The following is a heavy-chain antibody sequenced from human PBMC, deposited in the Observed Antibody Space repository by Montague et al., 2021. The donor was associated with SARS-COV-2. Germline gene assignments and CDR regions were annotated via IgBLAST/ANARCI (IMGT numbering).Heavy chain of an antibody. D-gene: IGHD3-10*01. V-gene: IGHV4-34*01. Sequence: SETLSLTCAVYGGSFSGYYWSWIRQPPGKGLEWIGEINHSGSTNYNPSLKSRVTISVDTSKNQFSLKLSSVTAVDTAVYYCAIPMVRGFSRAFDIWGQGTMVTVSS. CDR1: GGSFSGYY. CDR3: AIPMVRGFSRAFDI. J-gene: IGHJ3*02. CDR2: INHSGST.